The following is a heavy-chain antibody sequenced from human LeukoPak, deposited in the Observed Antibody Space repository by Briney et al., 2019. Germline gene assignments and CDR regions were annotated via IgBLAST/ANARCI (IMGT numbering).Heavy chain of an antibody. CDR2: ISSSGSTI. V-gene: IGHV3-48*03. J-gene: IGHJ5*02. CDR3: AMEDIVVVVADTVVDP. CDR1: GFTFSSYE. Sequence: PGGSLRLSCAASGFTFSSYEMNWVRQAPGKGLEWVSYISSSGSTIYYADSVKGRFTISGDNAKNSLYLQMNSLRAEDTAVYYCAMEDIVVVVADTVVDPWGQGTLVTVSS. D-gene: IGHD2-15*01.